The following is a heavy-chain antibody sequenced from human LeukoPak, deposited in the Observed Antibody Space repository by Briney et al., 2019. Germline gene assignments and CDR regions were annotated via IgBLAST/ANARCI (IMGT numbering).Heavy chain of an antibody. V-gene: IGHV1-69*13. CDR1: GGTFSSYA. CDR2: IIPIFRTA. J-gene: IGHJ6*03. Sequence: GASVKVSCKASGGTFSSYAISWVRQAPGQGLEWMGGIIPIFRTANYAQKFQGRVTITADESTSTAYMELSSLRSEDTAVYYCARDTGATSHYHYYYMDVWGKGTTVTISS. CDR3: ARDTGATSHYHYYYMDV. D-gene: IGHD1-26*01.